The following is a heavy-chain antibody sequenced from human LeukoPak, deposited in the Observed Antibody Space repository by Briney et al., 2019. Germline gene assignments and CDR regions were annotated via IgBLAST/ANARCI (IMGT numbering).Heavy chain of an antibody. J-gene: IGHJ4*02. CDR2: ISYDGSNK. CDR1: GFTFSSYA. CDR3: ARDAITCSGGSCYSP. Sequence: GGSLRLSCAASGFTFSSYAMHWVRQAPGKGLEWVAVISYDGSNKYYADSVKGRFTISRDNSKNTLYLQMNSLRAEDTAVYYCARDAITCSGGSCYSPWGQGTLVTVSS. D-gene: IGHD2-15*01. V-gene: IGHV3-30-3*01.